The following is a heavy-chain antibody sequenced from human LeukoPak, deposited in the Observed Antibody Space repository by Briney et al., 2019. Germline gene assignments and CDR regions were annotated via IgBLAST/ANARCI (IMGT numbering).Heavy chain of an antibody. J-gene: IGHJ5*02. V-gene: IGHV4-39*01. D-gene: IGHD3-10*01. CDR3: ASLHSLWFGELIWFDP. CDR2: IYYSGST. CDR1: GGSISSSSYY. Sequence: PSETLSLTCTVSGGSISSSSYYWGWIRQPPGKGLEWIGSIYYSGSTYYNPSLKSRVTISVDTSKNQFTLKLSSATAADTAVYYCASLHSLWFGELIWFDPWGQGTLVTVSS.